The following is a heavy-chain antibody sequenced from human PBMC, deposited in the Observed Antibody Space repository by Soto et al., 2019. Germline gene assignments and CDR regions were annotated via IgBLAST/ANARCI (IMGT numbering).Heavy chain of an antibody. D-gene: IGHD5-18*01. J-gene: IGHJ4*02. CDR2: ISYDGSNK. Sequence: PGGSLRLSCAASGFTFSSYGMHWVRQAPGKGLEWVAVISYDGSNKYYADSVRGRFTISRDNSKNTLYLQMNSLRAEDTAVYYCAKDIDDTAMVTLINYWGQGTLVTVSS. V-gene: IGHV3-30*18. CDR1: GFTFSSYG. CDR3: AKDIDDTAMVTLINY.